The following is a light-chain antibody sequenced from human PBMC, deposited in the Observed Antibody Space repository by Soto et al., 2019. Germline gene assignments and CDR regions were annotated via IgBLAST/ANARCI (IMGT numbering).Light chain of an antibody. CDR1: QDINNY. J-gene: IGKJ1*01. CDR2: DAS. CDR3: QQHYIHWT. V-gene: IGKV1-33*01. Sequence: DIKMTQSPSSLSASVGDIVTITCQASQDINNYLNWYQQKPGQAPKLLIYDASGLESGVPSRFSGSGSGTEFTLSISSLQPDDFATYYCQQHYIHWTFGQGTKVDIK.